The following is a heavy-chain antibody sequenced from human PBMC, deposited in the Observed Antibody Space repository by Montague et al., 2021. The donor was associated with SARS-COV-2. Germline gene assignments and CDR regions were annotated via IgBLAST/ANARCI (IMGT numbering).Heavy chain of an antibody. CDR3: ARAQGGNYYYGMDV. J-gene: IGHJ6*02. CDR1: GFTFSSYA. CDR2: ISYDGSNK. D-gene: IGHD3-16*01. Sequence: SLRLSCAASGFTFSSYAMHWVRQAPGKGLEWVAVISYDGSNKYYADSVKGRFTISRDNSKNTLYLQMNSLRVEDTAVYYCARAQGGNYYYGMDVWGQGTTATVSS. V-gene: IGHV3-30-3*01.